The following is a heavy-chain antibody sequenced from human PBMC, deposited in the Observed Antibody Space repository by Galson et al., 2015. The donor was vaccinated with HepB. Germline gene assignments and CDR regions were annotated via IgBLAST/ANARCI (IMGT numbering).Heavy chain of an antibody. D-gene: IGHD2-2*01. V-gene: IGHV3-33*01. J-gene: IGHJ4*02. CDR2: IWYDGSNK. CDR1: GFTFSSYG. CDR3: ARDSFRYCSSTSCYPLDY. Sequence: SLRLSCAASGFTFSSYGMHWVRQAPGKGLEWVAVIWYDGSNKYYADSVKGRFTISRDNSKNTLYLQMNSLRAEDTAVYYCARDSFRYCSSTSCYPLDYWGQGTLVTVSS.